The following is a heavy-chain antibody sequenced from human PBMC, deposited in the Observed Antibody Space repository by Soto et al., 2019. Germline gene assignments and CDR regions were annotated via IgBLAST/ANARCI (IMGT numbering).Heavy chain of an antibody. J-gene: IGHJ4*02. V-gene: IGHV3-49*03. D-gene: IGHD6-13*01. CDR1: VFNFGDGA. Sequence: GARRRSCTCSVFNFGDGATHWFRQAPGNWLEWVGLIRAKAHGGTIEYAASVRVRFTISRDDSKSIAYLQMNSLKTEDTALYYCTRAYSSSPLDYWGQGTRVTVSS. CDR3: TRAYSSSPLDY. CDR2: IRAKAHGGTI.